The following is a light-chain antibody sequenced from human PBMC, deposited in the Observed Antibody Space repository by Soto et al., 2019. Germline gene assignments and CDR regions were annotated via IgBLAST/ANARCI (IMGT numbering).Light chain of an antibody. CDR2: LGS. CDR3: MQPLQTPWT. Sequence: IVMTQSPLSLPVTPGEPASISCRSSQSLLHSNGYNYLDWYLQKPGQSPQLLIYLGSNRASGVADRFGGSGSGTDFTLKISRVEAVDVGVYYCMQPLQTPWTFGQGTKVEIK. J-gene: IGKJ1*01. V-gene: IGKV2-28*01. CDR1: QSLLHSNGYNY.